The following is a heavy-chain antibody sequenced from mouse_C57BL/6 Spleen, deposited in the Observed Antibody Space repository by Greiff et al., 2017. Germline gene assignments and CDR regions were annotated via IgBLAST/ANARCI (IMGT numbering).Heavy chain of an antibody. CDR3: ARSRLLRSYAMDY. D-gene: IGHD1-1*01. J-gene: IGHJ4*01. CDR1: GYAFTNYL. Sequence: QVQLKESGAELVRPGTSVKVSCKASGYAFTNYLIEWVKQRPGQGLEWIGVINPGSGGTNYNEKFKGKATLTADKSSSTAYMQLSSLTSEDSAVYFCARSRLLRSYAMDYGGQGTSVTVSS. V-gene: IGHV1-54*01. CDR2: INPGSGGT.